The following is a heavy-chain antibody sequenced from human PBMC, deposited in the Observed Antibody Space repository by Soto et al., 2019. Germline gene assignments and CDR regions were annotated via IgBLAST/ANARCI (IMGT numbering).Heavy chain of an antibody. Sequence: GVSLRLSCPASGCTFSNYAIHWVRQAPGKGLEWVALISYDGRDEYYADSVKGRFTISRDNSKNTLYLQMNSLRAEDTGMLYCETDYCTYGFKYDEFEYWGREP. CDR1: GCTFSNYA. J-gene: IGHJ4*02. V-gene: IGHV3-30*04. D-gene: IGHD1-1*01. CDR2: ISYDGRDE. CDR3: ETDYCTYGFKYDEFEY.